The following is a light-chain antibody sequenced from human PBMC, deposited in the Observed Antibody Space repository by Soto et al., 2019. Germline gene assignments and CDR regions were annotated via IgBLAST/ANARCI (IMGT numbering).Light chain of an antibody. J-gene: IGKJ3*01. V-gene: IGKV1-5*03. Sequence: DIQMTQSPSTLSASVGDRVTITCRASQSISSWLAWYQQKPGKAPNLLIYKASSLESGVPSRFSGSGSGTEFTLTISSLQPDDFAPYYCQQSFTFGPGTKVDIK. CDR2: KAS. CDR1: QSISSW. CDR3: QQSFT.